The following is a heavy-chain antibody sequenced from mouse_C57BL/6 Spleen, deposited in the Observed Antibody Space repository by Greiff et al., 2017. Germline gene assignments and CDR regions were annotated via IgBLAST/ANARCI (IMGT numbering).Heavy chain of an antibody. V-gene: IGHV1-53*01. CDR1: GYTFTSYW. D-gene: IGHD1-2*01. CDR3: ARSHYYGNLYFDY. J-gene: IGHJ2*01. Sequence: VKLQQPGTELVKPGASVKLSCKASGYTFTSYWMHWVKQRPGQGLEWIGNINPSNGGTNYNEKFKSKATLTVDKSSSTAYMQLSSLTSEDSAVYYCARSHYYGNLYFDYWGQGTTLTVSS. CDR2: INPSNGGT.